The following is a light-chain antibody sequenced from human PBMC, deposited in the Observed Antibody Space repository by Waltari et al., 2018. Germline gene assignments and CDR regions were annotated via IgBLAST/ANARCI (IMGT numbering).Light chain of an antibody. CDR1: SSDVGGYNY. CDR2: DVS. Sequence: QSALTQPASVSGSPGPSITISCTGTSSDVGGYNYVSCYQQHPGKAPKFMIYDVSNRPSGVSNRFSGSKSGNTASLTISGLQAEDEADYYCSSYTSSYTYVFGTGTKVTVL. J-gene: IGLJ1*01. CDR3: SSYTSSYTYV. V-gene: IGLV2-14*03.